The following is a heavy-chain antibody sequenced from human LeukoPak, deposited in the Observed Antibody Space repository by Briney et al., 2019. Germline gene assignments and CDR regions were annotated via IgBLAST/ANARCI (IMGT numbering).Heavy chain of an antibody. CDR2: ICYSGST. CDR3: ASGVAVAGTGSWFDP. J-gene: IGHJ5*02. V-gene: IGHV4-59*01. Sequence: PSETLSLTCTVSGGSISSYYWSWIRQPPGKGLEWIGYICYSGSTNYNPSLKSRVTISVDTSKNQFSLKLSSVTAADTAVYYCASGVAVAGTGSWFDPWGQGTLVTVSS. D-gene: IGHD6-19*01. CDR1: GGSISSYY.